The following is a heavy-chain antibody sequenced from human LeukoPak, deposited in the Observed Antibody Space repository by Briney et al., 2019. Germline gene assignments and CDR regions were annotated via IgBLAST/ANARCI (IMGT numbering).Heavy chain of an antibody. CDR2: IYYSGST. J-gene: IGHJ5*02. CDR1: RGSISSGGYY. Sequence: SQTLSLTCTVSRGSISSGGYYWSWIRQHPGKGLEWIGYIYYSGSTYSNPSLKSRVTISVDTSKNQFSLKLSSVTAADTAVYYCARDRSGEGFGEFYNWFDPWGQGTLVTVSS. CDR3: ARDRSGEGFGEFYNWFDP. D-gene: IGHD3-10*01. V-gene: IGHV4-31*03.